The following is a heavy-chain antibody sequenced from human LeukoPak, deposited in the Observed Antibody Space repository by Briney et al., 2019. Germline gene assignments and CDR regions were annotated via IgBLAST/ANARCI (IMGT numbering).Heavy chain of an antibody. CDR2: ISGSGGST. J-gene: IGHJ4*02. V-gene: IGHV3-23*01. Sequence: GGSLRLSCAASGFTFSSYGMSWVRQAPGKGLEWVSAISGSGGSTYYADSVKGRFTISRDNSKNTLYLQMNSLRAEDTAVYYCAKASRGIVGATSHFDYWGQGTLVTVSS. CDR3: AKASRGIVGATSHFDY. CDR1: GFTFSSYG. D-gene: IGHD1-26*01.